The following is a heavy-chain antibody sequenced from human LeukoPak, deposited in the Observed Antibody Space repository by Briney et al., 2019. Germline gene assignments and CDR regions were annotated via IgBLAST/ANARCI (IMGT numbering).Heavy chain of an antibody. CDR2: IKQDGSEK. V-gene: IGHV3-7*01. Sequence: GGSLRLSCAASAFTISTNWMSWVRRAPGKGLEWVANIKQDGSEKYYVGSVKGRFTISRDNAKNSLYLQMNSLRAEDTAVYYCVREMGLSDAFDIWGQGTMVTVSS. D-gene: IGHD3-16*02. CDR3: VREMGLSDAFDI. J-gene: IGHJ3*02. CDR1: AFTISTNW.